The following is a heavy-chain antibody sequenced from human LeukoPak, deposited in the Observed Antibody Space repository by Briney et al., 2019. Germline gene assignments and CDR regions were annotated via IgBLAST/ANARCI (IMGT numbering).Heavy chain of an antibody. D-gene: IGHD2-2*01. V-gene: IGHV1-69*04. CDR1: GGTFSSYA. CDR3: ARDRPYCSSTSCYSTTGPIPPTYYYGMDV. CDR2: IIPILGIA. J-gene: IGHJ6*02. Sequence: SVKVSCKASGGTFSSYAISWVRQAPGQGLEWMGRIIPILGIANYAQKFQGRVTITADKSTSTAYMELSSLRSEDTAVYYCARDRPYCSSTSCYSTTGPIPPTYYYGMDVWGQGTTVTVSS.